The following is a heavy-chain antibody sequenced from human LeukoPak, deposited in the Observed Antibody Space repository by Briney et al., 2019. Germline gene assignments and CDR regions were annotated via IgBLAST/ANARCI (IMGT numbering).Heavy chain of an antibody. D-gene: IGHD3-10*01. V-gene: IGHV3-7*04. CDR2: INQHGSET. CDR3: ARVRGAAYYFDY. Sequence: TGGSLRLSCAASTFTFSNYWMSWVSQAPGKGLEWVANINQHGSETYYVDSVKGRFTISRDNAKNSLYLQMNSLRAEDTAVYYCARVRGAAYYFDYWGQGTLVTVSS. J-gene: IGHJ4*02. CDR1: TFTFSNYW.